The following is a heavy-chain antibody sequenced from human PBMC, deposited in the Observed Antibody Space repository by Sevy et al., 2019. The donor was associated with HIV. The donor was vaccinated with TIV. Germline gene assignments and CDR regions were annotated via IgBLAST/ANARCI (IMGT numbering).Heavy chain of an antibody. CDR3: TRSGGYSDYGMDV. V-gene: IGHV3-13*01. D-gene: IGHD5-12*01. Sequence: GGSLRLSCAASGFTFITYDMHWVRHVTGKGLEWVSGVGPAGDTFYPGSVKGRFTISRENAKNSLYLQMNNLRAGDTGVYYCTRSGGYSDYGMDVWGQGTTVTVSS. CDR1: GFTFITYD. CDR2: VGPAGDT. J-gene: IGHJ6*02.